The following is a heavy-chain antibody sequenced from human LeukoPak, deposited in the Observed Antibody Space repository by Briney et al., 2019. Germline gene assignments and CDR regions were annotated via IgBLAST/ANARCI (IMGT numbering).Heavy chain of an antibody. CDR3: ARSYSGYDYY. V-gene: IGHV4-4*09. Sequence: SETLSLTCTVSGGSISSYYWSWIRQPPGKGLEWIGYIYTSGSTDYNPSLKSRVTISVDMSKNQFSLKLSSVTAADTAVYYCARSYSGYDYYWGQGTLVTVSS. D-gene: IGHD5-12*01. J-gene: IGHJ4*02. CDR2: IYTSGST. CDR1: GGSISSYY.